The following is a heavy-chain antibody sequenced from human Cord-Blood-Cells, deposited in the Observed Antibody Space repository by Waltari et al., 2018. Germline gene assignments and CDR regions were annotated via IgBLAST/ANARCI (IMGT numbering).Heavy chain of an antibody. Sequence: QVTLKESGPVLVKPTETLTLTCTVSGFSLSNARMGVSWIRQPPGKALEWLAHIFSNDEKPYSTSLKSRLTISKDTSKSQVVLTMTNMDPVDTATYYCARSQKDIVVVPAAFNWFDPWGQGTLVTVSS. J-gene: IGHJ5*02. CDR2: IFSNDEK. CDR1: GFSLSNARMG. CDR3: ARSQKDIVVVPAAFNWFDP. D-gene: IGHD2-2*01. V-gene: IGHV2-26*01.